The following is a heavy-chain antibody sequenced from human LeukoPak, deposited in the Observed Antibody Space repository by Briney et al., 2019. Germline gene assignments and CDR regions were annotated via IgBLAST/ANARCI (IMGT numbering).Heavy chain of an antibody. J-gene: IGHJ4*02. D-gene: IGHD3-9*01. CDR2: INPNSGGT. CDR3: ARNNDILTGYPGFFDY. Sequence: ASVKVSCKASGYTFTGYYMHWVRQAPGQGLEWMGWINPNSGGTNYAQKFQGRVTMTRDTSISTAYMELSRLRSDDTAVYYCARNNDILTGYPGFFDYWGQGTLVTVSS. CDR1: GYTFTGYY. V-gene: IGHV1-2*02.